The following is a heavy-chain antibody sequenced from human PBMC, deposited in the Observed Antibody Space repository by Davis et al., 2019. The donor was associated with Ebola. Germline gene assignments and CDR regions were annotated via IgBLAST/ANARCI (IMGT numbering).Heavy chain of an antibody. Sequence: GESLKISCAASGFTFSSYGMHWVRQAPGKGLEWVAVIWYDGSNKYYADSVKGRFTISRDNSKNTLYLQMNSLRAEDTAVYYCARVKQWLVAAGWFDPWGQGTLVTVSS. CDR3: ARVKQWLVAAGWFDP. D-gene: IGHD6-19*01. J-gene: IGHJ5*02. V-gene: IGHV3-33*08. CDR1: GFTFSSYG. CDR2: IWYDGSNK.